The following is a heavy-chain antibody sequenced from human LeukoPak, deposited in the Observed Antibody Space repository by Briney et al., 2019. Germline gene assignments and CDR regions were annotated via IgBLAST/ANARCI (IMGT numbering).Heavy chain of an antibody. CDR1: GFTFRNYW. Sequence: GGSLRLSCAASGFTFRNYWMHWVRQAPGKGLVWVSRINSDGSSTTYADSVKGRFTISRDNAKNTLYLQMNSLRVEETAVYYCARDPAPQGWFDLWGQGTLVTVSS. CDR3: ARDPAPQGWFDL. CDR2: INSDGSST. J-gene: IGHJ5*02. V-gene: IGHV3-74*01.